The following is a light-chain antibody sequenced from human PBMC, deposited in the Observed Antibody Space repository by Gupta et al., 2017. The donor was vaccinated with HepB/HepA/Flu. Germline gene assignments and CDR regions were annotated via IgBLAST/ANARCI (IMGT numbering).Light chain of an antibody. CDR3: RPYDHSLLT. CDR2: GAS. J-gene: IGKJ4*01. CDR1: QSVGRN. Sequence: VMTQSPATLSASLGERATLSCRASQSVGRNVAGYQQRTGQDPRLLFYGASTRGTGIPVRGSSNGSGTEVTLTISSLQSEDVAIYYCRPYDHSLLTFGQGTKVEIK. V-gene: IGKV3-15*01.